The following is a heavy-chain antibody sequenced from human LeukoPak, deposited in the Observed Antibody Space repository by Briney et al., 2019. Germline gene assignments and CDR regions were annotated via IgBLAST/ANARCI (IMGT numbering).Heavy chain of an antibody. V-gene: IGHV3-20*04. CDR3: AKVYCSSTNCPPGY. J-gene: IGHJ4*02. CDR1: GFAFDDYG. Sequence: PGGSLRLSCAASGFAFDDYGMSWVRQVPGKGLEWVSGINWNGGSTGYADSVKGRFTISRDNAKNSLYLQMNSLRAEDTALYYCAKVYCSSTNCPPGYWGQGTLVTVSS. CDR2: INWNGGST. D-gene: IGHD2-2*01.